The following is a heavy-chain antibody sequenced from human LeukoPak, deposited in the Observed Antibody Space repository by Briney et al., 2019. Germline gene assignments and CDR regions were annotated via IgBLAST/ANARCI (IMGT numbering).Heavy chain of an antibody. V-gene: IGHV3-23*01. CDR3: ATLPRGPTGYVGYGGEDY. D-gene: IGHD5-12*01. Sequence: GGSLRLSCEGSRYSFDSYAMTWVRQAPGKGLEWVSSINGGGDITYYAESVKGRFTVSRDNSKNTLFLQMNSLRAEDTAVYYCATLPRGPTGYVGYGGEDYWGQGTLVTVSS. J-gene: IGHJ4*02. CDR1: RYSFDSYA. CDR2: INGGGDIT.